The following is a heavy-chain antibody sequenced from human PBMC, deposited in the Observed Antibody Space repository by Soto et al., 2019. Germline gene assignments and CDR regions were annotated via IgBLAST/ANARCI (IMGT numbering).Heavy chain of an antibody. J-gene: IGHJ5*02. CDR3: ARLEYSSSPSPFDP. D-gene: IGHD6-6*01. Sequence: PGESLNLSCKGSGYSFTSYWIGWVLQMPGKGLEWMGIIYPGDSDTRYSPSFQGQVTISADKSISTAYLQWSSLKASDTAMYYCARLEYSSSPSPFDPWGQGTLVTVSS. CDR2: IYPGDSDT. V-gene: IGHV5-51*01. CDR1: GYSFTSYW.